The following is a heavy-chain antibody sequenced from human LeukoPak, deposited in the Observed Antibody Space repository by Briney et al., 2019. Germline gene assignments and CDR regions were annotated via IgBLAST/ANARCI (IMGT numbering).Heavy chain of an antibody. Sequence: PGGSLRLSCAASGFTFSSYGMHWVRQAPGKGLEWVAVISYDGSNKYYADSVKGRFTISRDNSKNTLYLQMNSLRAEDTAVYYCARDGWRHCSSTSCYDYYGMDVWGQGTTVTVSS. J-gene: IGHJ6*02. CDR2: ISYDGSNK. D-gene: IGHD2-2*01. CDR1: GFTFSSYG. CDR3: ARDGWRHCSSTSCYDYYGMDV. V-gene: IGHV3-30*03.